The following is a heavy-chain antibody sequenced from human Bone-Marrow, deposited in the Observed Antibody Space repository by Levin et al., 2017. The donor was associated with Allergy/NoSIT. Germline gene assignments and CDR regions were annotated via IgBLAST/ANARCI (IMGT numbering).Heavy chain of an antibody. Sequence: PGGSLRLSCAASGFTFSSYAMSWVRQAPGKGLEWVSAISGSGGSTYYADSVKGRFTISRDNSKNTLYLQMNSLRAEDTAVYYCAKPGPYCGGDCYSSYDAFDIWGQGTMVTVSS. CDR1: GFTFSSYA. J-gene: IGHJ3*02. CDR2: ISGSGGST. D-gene: IGHD2-21*02. V-gene: IGHV3-23*01. CDR3: AKPGPYCGGDCYSSYDAFDI.